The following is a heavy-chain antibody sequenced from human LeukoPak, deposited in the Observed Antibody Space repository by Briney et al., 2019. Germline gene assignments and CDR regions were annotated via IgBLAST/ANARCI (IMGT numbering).Heavy chain of an antibody. D-gene: IGHD2-15*01. CDR3: AKDLVRWDGYWDIDS. CDR2: LFGNGGGI. CDR1: GFTFSDYA. Sequence: PGGSLRLSCAASGFTFSDYAMSWVRQAPGKILEWVSGLFGNGGGISYADSVKGRFTISRDNSKSMVFLQMNSLSAEDTAMYYCAKDLVRWDGYWDIDSWGQGTLVTVSS. J-gene: IGHJ5*01. V-gene: IGHV3-23*01.